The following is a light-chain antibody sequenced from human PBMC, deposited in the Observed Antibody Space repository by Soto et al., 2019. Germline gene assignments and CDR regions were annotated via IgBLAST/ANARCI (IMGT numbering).Light chain of an antibody. Sequence: DIQMTQSPSTLSASVGDRVTITCRASQSISSGLAWYQQKPGKAPKLLIYDASSLESGVPSRFSGSGSGTEFTLTISSLQSDDFATYYCQQYNSYRFTFGPGTKVEIK. CDR1: QSISSG. CDR2: DAS. J-gene: IGKJ3*01. CDR3: QQYNSYRFT. V-gene: IGKV1-5*01.